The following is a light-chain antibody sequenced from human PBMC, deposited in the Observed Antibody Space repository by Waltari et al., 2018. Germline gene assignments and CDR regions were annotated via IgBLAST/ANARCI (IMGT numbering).Light chain of an antibody. CDR3: QQYDNWPPLT. Sequence: EIVMTQSPATLSVSPGQSATLSCRASQSVSTNLAWYEQKPGQAPRLRIYEASTRATGIPARFSGSGAGTEFTLTISSLQSEDFAVYYCQQYDNWPPLTFGGGTKVEIK. V-gene: IGKV3-15*01. CDR1: QSVSTN. CDR2: EAS. J-gene: IGKJ4*01.